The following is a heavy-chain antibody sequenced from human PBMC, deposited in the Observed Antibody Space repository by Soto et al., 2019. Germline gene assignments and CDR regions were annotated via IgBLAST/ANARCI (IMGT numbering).Heavy chain of an antibody. V-gene: IGHV4-39*02. J-gene: IGHJ4*02. CDR1: GGPITNSNYY. Sequence: QLQLQESGPGLVKPSETLSLTCTVSGGPITNSNYYWGWIRQPPGKGLEWIGRIFYDGSTYYNPSRQGRVDISLDTSRNLFSPKLNSGTAAETAVYYCVRLVAATGAGDFWGQGIRVTVSS. CDR2: IFYDGST. D-gene: IGHD6-13*01. CDR3: VRLVAATGAGDF.